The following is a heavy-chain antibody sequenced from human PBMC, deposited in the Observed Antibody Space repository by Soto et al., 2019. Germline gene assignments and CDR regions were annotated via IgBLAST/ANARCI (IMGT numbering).Heavy chain of an antibody. V-gene: IGHV4-4*02. D-gene: IGHD6-19*01. CDR1: GGSISSSNW. CDR3: ARKGLVDSSGWYVLVY. Sequence: SETLSLTCAVSGGSISSSNWWSWVRQPPGKGLEWIGEIYHSGSTNYNPSLKSRVTISVDKSKNQFSLKLSSVTAADTAVYYCARKGLVDSSGWYVLVYWGQGTLVTVSS. CDR2: IYHSGST. J-gene: IGHJ4*02.